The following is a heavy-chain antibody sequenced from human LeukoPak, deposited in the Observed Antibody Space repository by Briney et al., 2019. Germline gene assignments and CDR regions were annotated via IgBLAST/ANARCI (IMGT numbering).Heavy chain of an antibody. CDR1: GFTFSSYG. D-gene: IGHD1-26*01. CDR3: AKGGWKLLSAFDI. V-gene: IGHV3-30*18. Sequence: GRSLRLSCAASGFTFSSYGMHWVRQAPGKGLEWVADISYDGSNKYYADSVKGRFTISRDNSKNTLYLQMNSLRAEDTAVYYGAKGGWKLLSAFDIWGQGTMVTVSS. J-gene: IGHJ3*02. CDR2: ISYDGSNK.